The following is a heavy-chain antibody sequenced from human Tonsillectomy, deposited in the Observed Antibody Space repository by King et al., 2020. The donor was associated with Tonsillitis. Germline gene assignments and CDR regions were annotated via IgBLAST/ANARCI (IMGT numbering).Heavy chain of an antibody. V-gene: IGHV3-9*01. CDR1: GFTFDDYA. J-gene: IGHJ4*02. Sequence: QLVQSGGGLVQPGRSLRLSCAASGFTFDDYAMHWVRQAPGKGLEWVSGISWNSGSIGYADSVKGRLTISRDNAKNSLYLQMNSLRAEDTALYYCAKDLNYYGSGSPFDYWGQGTLVTVSS. D-gene: IGHD3-10*01. CDR2: ISWNSGSI. CDR3: AKDLNYYGSGSPFDY.